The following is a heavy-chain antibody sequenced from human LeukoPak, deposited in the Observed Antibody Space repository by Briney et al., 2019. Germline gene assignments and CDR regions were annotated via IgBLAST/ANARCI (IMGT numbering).Heavy chain of an antibody. D-gene: IGHD5-18*01. CDR2: INPNSGGT. J-gene: IGHJ4*02. CDR1: GYTFTGYY. V-gene: IGHV1-2*02. Sequence: GASVKVFCKASGYTFTGYYMHWVRQAPGQGLEWMGWINPNSGGTNYAQKFQGRVTMTRDTSISTAYMELSRLRSDDTAVYYGARPTPYSYGWIDYWGQGTLVTVSS. CDR3: ARPTPYSYGWIDY.